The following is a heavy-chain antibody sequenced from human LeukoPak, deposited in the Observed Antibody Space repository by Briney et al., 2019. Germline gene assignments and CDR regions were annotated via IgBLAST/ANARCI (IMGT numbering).Heavy chain of an antibody. CDR3: AKRSSTSSGYFDF. J-gene: IGHJ4*02. CDR2: ITGSGAST. V-gene: IGHV3-23*01. CDR1: GFTFNNYA. D-gene: IGHD3-22*01. Sequence: PGGSLRLSCAASGFTFNNYAMTWVRQAPGKGLEWVSAITGSGASTNYADPVKGRFTISRDNSKNTTYLQMNSLRAEDTAIYYCAKRSSTSSGYFDFWGRGTLVTVSS.